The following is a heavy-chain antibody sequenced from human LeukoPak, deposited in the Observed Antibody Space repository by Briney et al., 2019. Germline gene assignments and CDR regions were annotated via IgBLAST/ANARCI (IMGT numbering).Heavy chain of an antibody. D-gene: IGHD3-22*01. Sequence: GGSLRLSCAASGFTFSSYGMHWVRQAPGKGLEWVAVISYDGSNKYYADSVKGRFTISRDNAKNSLYLQMNSLRAEDTAVYYCARDWRDSSGKFPNDAFDIWGQGTMVTVSS. CDR3: ARDWRDSSGKFPNDAFDI. V-gene: IGHV3-30*03. CDR1: GFTFSSYG. J-gene: IGHJ3*02. CDR2: ISYDGSNK.